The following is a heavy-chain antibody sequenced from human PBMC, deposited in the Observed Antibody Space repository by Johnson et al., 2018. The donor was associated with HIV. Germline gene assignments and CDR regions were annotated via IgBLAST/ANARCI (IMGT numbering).Heavy chain of an antibody. CDR3: ASVRRVALDI. CDR2: IYSGGST. V-gene: IGHV3-66*01. Sequence: VQLVESGGGLVKPGGSLRLSCAASGFTFSDYYMSWIRQAPGKGLEWVSVIYSGGSTYYADSVKGRFTISRDNSKNTLYLQMNSLRVEDTALYYCASVRRVALDIWGQGTMVTVSS. D-gene: IGHD3-10*02. J-gene: IGHJ3*02. CDR1: GFTFSDYY.